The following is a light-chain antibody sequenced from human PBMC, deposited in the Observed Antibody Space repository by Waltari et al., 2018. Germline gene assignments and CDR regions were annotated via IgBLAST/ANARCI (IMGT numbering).Light chain of an antibody. CDR3: VLYMGGGIM. J-gene: IGLJ3*02. CDR2: STN. Sequence: QTVVTQEPSLSVSPGGTVTLTCGLSSGSVSPSYYPSWYQQTPGQAPRPLIYSTNTRSSGVPDRFSGSILANKAALTITGAQADDECDYHCVLYMGGGIMFGGGTKLTVL. CDR1: SGSVSPSYY. V-gene: IGLV8-61*01.